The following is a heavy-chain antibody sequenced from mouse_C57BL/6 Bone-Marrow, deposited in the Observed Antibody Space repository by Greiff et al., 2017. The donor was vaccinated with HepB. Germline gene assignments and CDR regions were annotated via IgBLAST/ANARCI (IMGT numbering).Heavy chain of an antibody. V-gene: IGHV1-82*01. J-gene: IGHJ1*01. CDR1: GYAFSSSW. Sequence: QVQLQQSGPELVKPGASVKISCKASGYAFSSSWMNWVKQRPGKGLEWIGRIYPGDGDTNYNGKFKGKATLTADKSSSTAYMQLSSLTSEDSAVYFCARREYFDVWGPGTTVTVSS. CDR3: ARREYFDV. CDR2: IYPGDGDT.